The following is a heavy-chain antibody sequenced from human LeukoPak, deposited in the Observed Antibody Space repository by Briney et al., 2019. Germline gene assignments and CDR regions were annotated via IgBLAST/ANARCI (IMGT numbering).Heavy chain of an antibody. Sequence: ASVKVSCKASGYTFTSYDINWVRQATGQGLEWMGWMNPNSGNTGYAQKFQGRVTMTRNTSISTAYMELSSLRSEDTAVYYCARGLRSVGVVIIWYYGMDVWGQGTTVTVSS. CDR1: GYTFTSYD. CDR2: MNPNSGNT. CDR3: ARGLRSVGVVIIWYYGMDV. J-gene: IGHJ6*02. D-gene: IGHD3-3*01. V-gene: IGHV1-8*01.